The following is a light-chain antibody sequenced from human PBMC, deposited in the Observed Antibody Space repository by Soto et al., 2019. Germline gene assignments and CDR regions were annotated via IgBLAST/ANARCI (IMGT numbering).Light chain of an antibody. CDR3: QQSSSWPTGLT. CDR2: DAS. Sequence: EIVLTQSPATLSLSPGERATLSCRASQSVSSYLAWYQQKPGQAPRLLIYDASNRATGIPARFSGSGSGTDFTLNISSLEPEDCAVYYCQQSSSWPTGLTVGGGTKVEIK. V-gene: IGKV3-11*01. CDR1: QSVSSY. J-gene: IGKJ4*02.